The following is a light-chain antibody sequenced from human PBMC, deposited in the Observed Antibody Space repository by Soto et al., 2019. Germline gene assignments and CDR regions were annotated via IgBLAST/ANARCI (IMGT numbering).Light chain of an antibody. V-gene: IGKV3-20*01. CDR2: GAS. Sequence: EIVLTQSPGTLALFPGARATLSFRASQSVSNNYLAWYQQKPGQAPRLLIYGASSRAAGISDRFSGSGSGTDFTLTISRLEPEDFAVYYCQQYVSSRTFGQGTKVDI. CDR1: QSVSNNY. CDR3: QQYVSSRT. J-gene: IGKJ1*01.